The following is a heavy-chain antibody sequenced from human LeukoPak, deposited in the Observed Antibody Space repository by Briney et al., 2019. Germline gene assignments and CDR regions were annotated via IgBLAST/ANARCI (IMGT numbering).Heavy chain of an antibody. CDR3: AGAPDFILMYGFDY. Sequence: GGSLRLSCAASGFTFSTYWMHWVRQAPGKGLVWVSRINGDGTTTNYADSVKGRFTISRDNAKNTVYLQMNSLRAEDTAVYYCAGAPDFILMYGFDYWGQGALVTVSS. V-gene: IGHV3-74*01. D-gene: IGHD2-15*01. CDR1: GFTFSTYW. CDR2: INGDGTTT. J-gene: IGHJ4*02.